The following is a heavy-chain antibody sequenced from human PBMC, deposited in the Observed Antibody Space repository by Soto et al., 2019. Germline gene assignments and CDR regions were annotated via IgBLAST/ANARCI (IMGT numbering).Heavy chain of an antibody. J-gene: IGHJ4*02. CDR3: ARDLGYGSTLSDY. D-gene: IGHD3-10*01. V-gene: IGHV3-11*06. CDR1: GFTFSDYY. CDR2: ISSSSSYT. Sequence: GGSLRLSCAASGFTFSDYYMSWIRQAPGKGLEWVSYISSSSSYTNYADSVKGRFTISRDNAKNSLYLQMNSLGAEDTAVYYCARDLGYGSTLSDYWGQGALVTVSS.